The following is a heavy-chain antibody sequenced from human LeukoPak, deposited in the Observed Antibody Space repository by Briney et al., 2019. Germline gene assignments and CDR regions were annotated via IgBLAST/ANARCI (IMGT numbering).Heavy chain of an antibody. J-gene: IGHJ4*02. CDR1: GYTFIGYY. CDR3: VRDSRGDYYLDY. V-gene: IGHV1-2*02. Sequence: ASVKVSCKASGYTFIGYYMHWVRQAPGQGLEWMGWINPNTGGTKYAQKFQGRVTITRDSSISTAYTELSRLTSDDTAMYYCVRDSRGDYYLDYWGQGTLVTVSS. CDR2: INPNTGGT. D-gene: IGHD2-21*02.